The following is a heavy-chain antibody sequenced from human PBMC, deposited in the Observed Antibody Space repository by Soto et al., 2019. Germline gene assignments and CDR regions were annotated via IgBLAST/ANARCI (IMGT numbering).Heavy chain of an antibody. CDR2: ISGSGGST. CDR1: GFTFSSYA. V-gene: IGHV3-23*01. CDR3: AKGLIVVVAAPIDY. D-gene: IGHD2-15*01. J-gene: IGHJ4*02. Sequence: EVQLLESGGGLVQPGGSLRLSCAASGFTFSSYAMSWVRQAPGKGLEWVSAISGSGGSTYYADSVKGRFTISRDNSKNTLYLQMNSLIAEDTAVYYCAKGLIVVVAAPIDYWGQGTLVTVSS.